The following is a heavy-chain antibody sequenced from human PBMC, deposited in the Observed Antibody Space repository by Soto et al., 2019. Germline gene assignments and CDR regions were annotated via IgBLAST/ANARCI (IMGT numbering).Heavy chain of an antibody. CDR3: ARDHWNDEPGWFDP. CDR2: ISSSSSYI. Sequence: EVQLVESGGGLVKPGRSLRLSCAASGFTFSSYSMNWVRQAPGKGLEWVSSISSSSSYIYYADSVKGRFTISRDNAKNSLYLQMNSLRAEDTAVYYCARDHWNDEPGWFDPWGQGTLVTVSS. J-gene: IGHJ5*02. D-gene: IGHD1-1*01. V-gene: IGHV3-21*01. CDR1: GFTFSSYS.